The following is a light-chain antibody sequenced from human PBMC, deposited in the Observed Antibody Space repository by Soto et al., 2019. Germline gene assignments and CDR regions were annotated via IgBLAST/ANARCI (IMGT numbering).Light chain of an antibody. CDR2: GAS. CDR3: QQYNNWPWT. Sequence: EIMMTHSPDTLSVSPGERATISCRASQSVSSNLAWYQQKPGQAPRLLIYGASTRATGIPARFSGSGSGTEFTLTISSLQSEDFAVYYCQQYNNWPWTFGQGTKV. CDR1: QSVSSN. V-gene: IGKV3-15*01. J-gene: IGKJ1*01.